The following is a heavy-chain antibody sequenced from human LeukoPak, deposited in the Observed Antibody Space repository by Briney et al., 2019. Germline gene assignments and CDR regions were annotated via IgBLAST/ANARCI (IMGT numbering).Heavy chain of an antibody. CDR2: INSDGSST. D-gene: IGHD1-26*01. J-gene: IGHJ4*02. Sequence: GGPLRLSCAASGLTFSSYAMSWVRQAPGKGLVWVSRINSDGSSTSYADSVKGRFTISRDNAKNTLYLQMNSLRAEDTAVYYCARTGIVGAPDYWGQGTLVTVSS. CDR3: ARTGIVGAPDY. V-gene: IGHV3-74*01. CDR1: GLTFSSYA.